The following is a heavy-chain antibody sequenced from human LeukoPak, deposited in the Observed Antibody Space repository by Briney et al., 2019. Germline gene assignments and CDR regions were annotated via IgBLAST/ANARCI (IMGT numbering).Heavy chain of an antibody. J-gene: IGHJ6*03. Sequence: GGSLRLSCAASGFTVSSNYMSWVRQAPGKGLEWVLVIYSGGSTYYAESVKGRFTISRDNSKNTLYLQMNSLRAEDTAVYYCASGSGSYRTPYYYMDVWGTGTTVTVSS. D-gene: IGHD3-10*01. CDR1: GFTVSSNY. V-gene: IGHV3-53*01. CDR2: IYSGGST. CDR3: ASGSGSYRTPYYYMDV.